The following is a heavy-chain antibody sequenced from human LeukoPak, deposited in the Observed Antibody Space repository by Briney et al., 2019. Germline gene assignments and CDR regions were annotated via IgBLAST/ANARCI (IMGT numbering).Heavy chain of an antibody. Sequence: GGSLRLSCAASGFTFSSYAMSWVRQAPGKGLEWVSAISGSGGSTYYADSVKGRFTNSRDKSRNALYLQMNMLRAEDTALYYCAKAGIQLWFDYWGQGTLVTVSS. V-gene: IGHV3-23*01. J-gene: IGHJ5*01. CDR2: ISGSGGST. CDR3: AKAGIQLWFDY. CDR1: GFTFSSYA. D-gene: IGHD5-18*01.